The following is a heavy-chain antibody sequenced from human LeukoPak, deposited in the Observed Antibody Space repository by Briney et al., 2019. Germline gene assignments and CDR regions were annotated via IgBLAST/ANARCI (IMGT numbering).Heavy chain of an antibody. D-gene: IGHD3-9*01. CDR1: DFSLSTPGMG. CDR2: IYYNDDK. CDR3: AHLVVTIDWRSYFDY. V-gene: IGHV2-5*01. J-gene: IGHJ4*02. Sequence: SGPTLVNPTQTLTLTCTFSDFSLSTPGMGVGWIRQPPGKAPEWLVMIYYNDDKRYSPSLRSRLTITQDTSKNQVVLTMTNVDVVDTATYYCAHLVVTIDWRSYFDYWGQGILVTVSS.